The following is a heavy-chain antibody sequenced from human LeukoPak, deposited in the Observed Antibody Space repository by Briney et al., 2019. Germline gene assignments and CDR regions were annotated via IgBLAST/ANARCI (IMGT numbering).Heavy chain of an antibody. J-gene: IGHJ4*02. V-gene: IGHV3-23*01. CDR1: GFTFTHYA. CDR2: ISASGSTI. Sequence: GGALRLSCIASGFTFTHYAMTWVRQAPGKGLEWVSDISASGSTIHYADSVKGRFTVSRDNSKNTVFLEMISLRVEDTALYHCAKGHGDWGGNYLDHWGQGAQVTFSS. CDR3: AKGHGDWGGNYLDH. D-gene: IGHD4-17*01.